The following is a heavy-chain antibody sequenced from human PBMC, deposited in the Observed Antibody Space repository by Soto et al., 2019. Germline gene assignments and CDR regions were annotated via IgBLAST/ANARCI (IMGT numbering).Heavy chain of an antibody. Sequence: PSQTLSLPCAISGDSVSSNSAAWNWIRQSPSRGLEWLGRTYYRSKWYNDYAVSVKSRITISPDTSKNQFSLQLNSVTPEDTAVYYCARETLTVGATSFDYWGQGTLVTVSS. CDR3: ARETLTVGATSFDY. CDR2: TYYRSKWYN. D-gene: IGHD1-26*01. J-gene: IGHJ4*02. V-gene: IGHV6-1*01. CDR1: GDSVSSNSAA.